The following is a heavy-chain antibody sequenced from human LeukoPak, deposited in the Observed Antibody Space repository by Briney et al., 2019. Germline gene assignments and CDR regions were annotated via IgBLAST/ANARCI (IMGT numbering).Heavy chain of an antibody. D-gene: IGHD3-9*01. CDR2: ISAYNGNT. Sequence: ASVKVSCKASGYTFTSYGISWVRQAPGQGLEWMGWISAYNGNTNYAQKLQGRVTMTTDTSTSTAYMELRSLRSDDTAVYYCARVYYDILTGYSGRFDPWGQGTLVTVSS. V-gene: IGHV1-18*01. CDR1: GYTFTSYG. J-gene: IGHJ5*02. CDR3: ARVYYDILTGYSGRFDP.